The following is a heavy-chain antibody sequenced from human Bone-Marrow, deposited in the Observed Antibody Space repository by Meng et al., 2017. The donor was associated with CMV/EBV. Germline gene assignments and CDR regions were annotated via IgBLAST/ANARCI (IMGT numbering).Heavy chain of an antibody. CDR3: ARDKGGSYLRAFDI. CDR1: GFTFSSYS. D-gene: IGHD1-26*01. CDR2: ISSSSNYI. J-gene: IGHJ3*02. V-gene: IGHV3-21*01. Sequence: GESLKISCAASGFTFSSYSMNWVRQAPGKGLEWVSSISSSSNYIYYADSVKGRFTISRDNAKNSLYLQMNSLRAEDTAVYYCARDKGGSYLRAFDIWGQGTMVTVSS.